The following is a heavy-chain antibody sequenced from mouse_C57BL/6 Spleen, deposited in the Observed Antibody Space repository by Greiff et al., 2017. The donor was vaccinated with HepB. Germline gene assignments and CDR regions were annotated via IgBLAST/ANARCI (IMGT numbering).Heavy chain of an antibody. V-gene: IGHV1-54*01. D-gene: IGHD2-5*01. J-gene: IGHJ2*01. CDR2: INPGSGGT. Sequence: VQLVESGAELVRPGTSVKVSCKASGYAFTNYLIEWVKQRPGQGLEWIGVINPGSGGTNYNEKFKGKATLTADKSSSTAYMQLSSLTSEDSAVYFCARSRDSHYDYWGQGTTLTVSS. CDR3: ARSRDSHYDY. CDR1: GYAFTNYL.